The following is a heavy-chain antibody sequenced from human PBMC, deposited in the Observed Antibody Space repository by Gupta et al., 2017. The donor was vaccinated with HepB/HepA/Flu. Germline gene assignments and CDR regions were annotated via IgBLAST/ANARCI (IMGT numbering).Heavy chain of an antibody. CDR2: ISYTGAT. J-gene: IGHJ5*02. CDR1: GGSIGTDY. CDR3: ARHDIDL. V-gene: IGHV4-59*01. Sequence: QVLLQDSGPGLVTPSETLTLTCTVSGGSIGTDYWSWIRQPPGKGLEWLGYISYTGATIYNPSLRTRVTMSIDTSKSQFSLRVNSVTAADSAIYYCARHDIDLWGQGALVTVSS.